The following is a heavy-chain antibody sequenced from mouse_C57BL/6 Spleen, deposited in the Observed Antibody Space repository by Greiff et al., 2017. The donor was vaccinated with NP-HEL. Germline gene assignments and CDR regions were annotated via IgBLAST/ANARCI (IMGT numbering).Heavy chain of an antibody. CDR1: GYTFTDYN. D-gene: IGHD2-5*01. J-gene: IGHJ3*01. CDR2: INPNNGGT. V-gene: IGHV1-22*01. CDR3: ARSAYYSNSAWFAY. Sequence: EVQLQESGPELVKPGASVKMSCKASGYTFTDYNMHWVKQSHGKSLEWIGYINPNNGGTSYNQKFKGKATLTVNKSSSTAYMELRSLTSEDSAVYYCARSAYYSNSAWFAYWGQGTLVTVSA.